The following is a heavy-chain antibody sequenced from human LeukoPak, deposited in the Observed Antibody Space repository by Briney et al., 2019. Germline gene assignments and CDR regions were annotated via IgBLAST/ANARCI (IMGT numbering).Heavy chain of an antibody. D-gene: IGHD3-3*01. CDR2: IKSKTDGGTT. CDR3: TTVKAIFGVVINRSY. Sequence: PGGSLRLSCAASGFTFSNAWMSWVRQAPGKGLEWVGRIKSKTDGGTTDYAAPVKGRFTISRDDSKNTLYLQMNSLKTEDTAVYYCTTVKAIFGVVINRSYWGQGTLVTVSS. CDR1: GFTFSNAW. V-gene: IGHV3-15*01. J-gene: IGHJ4*02.